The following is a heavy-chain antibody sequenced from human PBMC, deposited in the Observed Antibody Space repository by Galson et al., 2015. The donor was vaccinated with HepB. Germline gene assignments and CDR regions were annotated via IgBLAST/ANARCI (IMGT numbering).Heavy chain of an antibody. D-gene: IGHD6-13*01. CDR2: ISSSGGST. Sequence: SLRLSCAASGFTFSSYAMSWVRQAPGKGLEWVSAISSSGGSTYYADSVKGRFTISRDNSKNTLYLQMNSLRAEDTAVYYCAKYRSSWYFYDYWGQGTLVTVSS. J-gene: IGHJ4*02. CDR1: GFTFSSYA. V-gene: IGHV3-23*01. CDR3: AKYRSSWYFYDY.